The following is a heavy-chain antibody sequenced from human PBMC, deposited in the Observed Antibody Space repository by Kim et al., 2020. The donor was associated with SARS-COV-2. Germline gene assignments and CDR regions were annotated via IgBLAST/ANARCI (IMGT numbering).Heavy chain of an antibody. J-gene: IGHJ4*02. D-gene: IGHD3-22*01. CDR3: ARRRVDYYGSSGYYYHYSLDY. Sequence: GESLKISCKGSGYSFTSYWIGWVRQMPGKGLEWMGIIYPGDSDTRYSPSFQGQVTISADKSISTAYLQWSSLKASGTAMYYCARRRVDYYGSSGYYYHYSLDYWGQGTLVTVSS. CDR2: IYPGDSDT. CDR1: GYSFTSYW. V-gene: IGHV5-51*01.